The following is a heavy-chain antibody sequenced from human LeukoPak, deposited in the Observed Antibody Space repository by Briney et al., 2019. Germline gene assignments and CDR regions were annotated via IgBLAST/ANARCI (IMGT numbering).Heavy chain of an antibody. CDR3: ARGYDRNGYQSRGFDY. D-gene: IGHD3-22*01. V-gene: IGHV4-61*02. Sequence: MTSETLSLTCTVSGGSISSGSFYWSWIRQTAGKGLEWIGRIYPSGDSQYSPSFRSRATISLDTRNQFSLKLSSVTAADTAAYFCARGYDRNGYQSRGFDYWGQGALVNVSS. CDR1: GGSISSGSFY. J-gene: IGHJ4*02. CDR2: IYPSGDS.